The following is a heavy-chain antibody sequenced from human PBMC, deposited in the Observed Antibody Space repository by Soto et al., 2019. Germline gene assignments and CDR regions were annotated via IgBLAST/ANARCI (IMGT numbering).Heavy chain of an antibody. V-gene: IGHV1-8*01. J-gene: IGHJ5*02. CDR1: GYTFTSYD. CDR3: ARLKILTRGFDP. CDR2: MNPNSGNT. Sequence: QVQLVQSGAEVKKPGASVKVSCKASGYTFTSYDINWVRQATGQGLEWMGWMNPNSGNTGYAQKFQGRVTMTRNTSISTADMELSSLRSEDTAVYYWARLKILTRGFDPWGQGTLVTVSS. D-gene: IGHD2-21*02.